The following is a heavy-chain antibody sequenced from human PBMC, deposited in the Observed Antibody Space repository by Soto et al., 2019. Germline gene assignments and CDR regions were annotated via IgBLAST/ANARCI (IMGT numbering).Heavy chain of an antibody. CDR1: GFTFSSYA. J-gene: IGHJ1*01. D-gene: IGHD1-26*01. V-gene: IGHV3-23*01. CDR3: ANTPVGAAPRFQH. CDR2: ISGSGDST. Sequence: GGSLRLSCAASGFTFSSYAMRWVRQAPGKGLEWVSAISGSGDSTYYTDSVKGRFTISRDNSKNTLYLQMSSLRSEDTAIYYCANTPVGAAPRFQHWGQGTLVTVSS.